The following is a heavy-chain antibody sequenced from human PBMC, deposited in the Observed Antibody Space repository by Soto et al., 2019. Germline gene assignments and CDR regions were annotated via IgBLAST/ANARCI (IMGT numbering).Heavy chain of an antibody. CDR3: VRLIGNSWLDS. V-gene: IGHV4-59*08. CDR1: GDSISTDY. J-gene: IGHJ5*01. Sequence: SETLSLTCTVSGDSISTDYWSWIRQSPGKGLEWIGFIYYGGSTNYNPSLKSRITINPDTANNQFSLQLNSVTPDDTAVYYCVRLIGNSWLDSWGQGTLVTVSS. CDR2: IYYGGST.